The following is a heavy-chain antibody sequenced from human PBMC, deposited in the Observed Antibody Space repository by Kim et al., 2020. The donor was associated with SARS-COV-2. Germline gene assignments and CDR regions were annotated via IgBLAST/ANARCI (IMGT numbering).Heavy chain of an antibody. J-gene: IGHJ4*02. CDR3: ARGDGYNYFGY. V-gene: IGHV3-30-3*01. D-gene: IGHD5-12*01. Sequence: GGSLRLSCAASGFTFSTYSMHWVRQAPGKGLEWVAVISYDGTNKYYADSVKGRFTISRDNSKNTLYLQMNSLRAEDTAVYFCARGDGYNYFGYWGQGTLVTVSS. CDR2: ISYDGTNK. CDR1: GFTFSTYS.